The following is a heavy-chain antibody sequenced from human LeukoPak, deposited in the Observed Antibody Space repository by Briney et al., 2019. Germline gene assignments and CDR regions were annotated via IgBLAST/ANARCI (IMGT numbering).Heavy chain of an antibody. CDR3: AKAGVVPAAPFDY. CDR2: IRYDGSNK. Sequence: GGSLRLSCAASGFSFSVYGMYWVRQAPGKGLEWVAFIRYDGSNKYYADSVKGRFTISRDNSKNTLYLQMNSLRAEDTAVYYCAKAGVVPAAPFDYWGQGTLVTVSS. D-gene: IGHD2-2*01. V-gene: IGHV3-30*02. J-gene: IGHJ4*02. CDR1: GFSFSVYG.